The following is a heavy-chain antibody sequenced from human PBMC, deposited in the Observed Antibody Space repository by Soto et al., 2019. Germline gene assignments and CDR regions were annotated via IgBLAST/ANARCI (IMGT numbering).Heavy chain of an antibody. D-gene: IGHD3-16*01. CDR3: RRPRPSGENYGMDV. J-gene: IGHJ6*02. CDR2: LYTEGTT. CDR1: GLTVSHNY. Sequence: GGSLRLSCVASGLTVSHNYMAWVRQAPEMGLEWVSILYTEGTTYYADSVKGRFTISRDSSKNTLFLQMDSLRAEDTAVYYWRRPRPSGENYGMDVWGQGTTGTVSS. V-gene: IGHV3-53*01.